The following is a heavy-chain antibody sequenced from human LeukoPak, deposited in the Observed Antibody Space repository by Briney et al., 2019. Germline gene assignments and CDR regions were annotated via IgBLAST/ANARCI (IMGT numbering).Heavy chain of an antibody. D-gene: IGHD3-22*01. CDR3: AREDYDSSGYYSDAFDI. Sequence: ASVKVSCKASGYTLTSYVMNWVRQAPGQGLEWMGWINTKTGNPTYAQGFTGRFVFSLDTSVNTAYLQISSLKPEDTAVYYCAREDYDSSGYYSDAFDIWGQGTMVTVSS. J-gene: IGHJ3*02. CDR1: GYTLTSYV. V-gene: IGHV7-4-1*02. CDR2: INTKTGNP.